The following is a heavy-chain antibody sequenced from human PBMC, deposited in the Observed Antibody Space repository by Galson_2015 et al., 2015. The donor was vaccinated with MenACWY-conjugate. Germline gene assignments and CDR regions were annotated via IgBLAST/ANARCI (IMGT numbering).Heavy chain of an antibody. D-gene: IGHD3-16*01. V-gene: IGHV3-48*04. CDR2: ISSSSSTI. CDR3: ARGLRLGDFDY. Sequence: SLRLSCAASGFTFSSYSMNWVRQAPGKGLEWVSYISSSSSTIYYADSVKGRFTISRDNAKNSLYLQMNSLRAEDTAVYYCARGLRLGDFDYWGQGTLVTVSS. J-gene: IGHJ4*02. CDR1: GFTFSSYS.